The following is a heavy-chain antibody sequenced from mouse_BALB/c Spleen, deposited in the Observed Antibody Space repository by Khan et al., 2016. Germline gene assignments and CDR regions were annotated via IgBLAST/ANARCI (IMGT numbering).Heavy chain of an antibody. V-gene: IGHV14-4*02. CDR1: GFNIKDYY. D-gene: IGHD2-2*01. J-gene: IGHJ4*01. CDR2: IDPENGDT. Sequence: VQLQQPGAELGRSGALVKLSCTSSGFNIKDYYIHWVRQRPEQGMEWIGWIDPENGDTDYAPNFQGKATITAHTSSITAYLHLSSLTSEDTAVYYCKAGYGNDNALDYWGQGTSVTVSS. CDR3: KAGYGNDNALDY.